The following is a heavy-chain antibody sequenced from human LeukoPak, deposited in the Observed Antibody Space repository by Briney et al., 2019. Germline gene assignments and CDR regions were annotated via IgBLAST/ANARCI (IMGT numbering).Heavy chain of an antibody. CDR2: VNHSGST. Sequence: SETLSLTCAVYGGSFNDYYWSWIRQPPGKGLEWLGEVNHSGSTHYNPSLKSRVTISVDTSKNQFSLKLNSVTAADTAVYYCARVDIVVVPAAMGTFDYWGQGTLVTVSS. D-gene: IGHD2-2*01. V-gene: IGHV4-34*01. J-gene: IGHJ4*02. CDR1: GGSFNDYY. CDR3: ARVDIVVVPAAMGTFDY.